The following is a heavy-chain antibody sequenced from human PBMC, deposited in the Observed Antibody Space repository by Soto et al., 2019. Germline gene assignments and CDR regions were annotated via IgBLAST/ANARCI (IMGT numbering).Heavy chain of an antibody. V-gene: IGHV3-48*03. CDR3: AREGGSSSWRY. D-gene: IGHD6-13*01. Sequence: EVQLVESGGGLVQPGGSLRLSCAASGFTFSSYEMNWVRQAPGKGLEWVSYISSSGSTIYYADSVKGRFNISRDNAKNSLYLQMNSLRAEDTAVYYCAREGGSSSWRYWGQGTLVTVSS. CDR1: GFTFSSYE. CDR2: ISSSGSTI. J-gene: IGHJ4*02.